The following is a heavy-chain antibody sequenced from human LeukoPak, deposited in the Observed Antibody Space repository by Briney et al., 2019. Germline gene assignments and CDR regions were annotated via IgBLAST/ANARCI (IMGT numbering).Heavy chain of an antibody. V-gene: IGHV4-4*02. Sequence: PSETLSLTCDVSGDSISSDHRWSWVRQPPGKGLEWIGEIHHSWSTNYNPSFETRVTISVDKSKNQLSLKVSSVTAADTAVYYCARDRHPDYDSSGYYYYFDYWGQGTLVTVSS. CDR2: IHHSWST. D-gene: IGHD3-22*01. CDR1: GDSISSDHR. CDR3: ARDRHPDYDSSGYYYYFDY. J-gene: IGHJ4*02.